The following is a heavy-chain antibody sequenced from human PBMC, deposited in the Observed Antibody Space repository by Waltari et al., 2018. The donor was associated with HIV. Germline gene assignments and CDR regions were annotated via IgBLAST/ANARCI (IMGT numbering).Heavy chain of an antibody. V-gene: IGHV4-38-2*01. J-gene: IGHJ4*02. Sequence: QVQLQESGPGLVKPSETLSLTCAVSGYSISSGYYWGWIRQPPGKGLEWIGSIYHSGGTYYNPSLKSRVTISVDTSKNQFSLKLSSVTAADTAVYYCARGDSSTSSGWYQYYFDYWGQGTLVTVSS. CDR3: ARGDSSTSSGWYQYYFDY. CDR2: IYHSGGT. D-gene: IGHD6-19*01. CDR1: GYSISSGYY.